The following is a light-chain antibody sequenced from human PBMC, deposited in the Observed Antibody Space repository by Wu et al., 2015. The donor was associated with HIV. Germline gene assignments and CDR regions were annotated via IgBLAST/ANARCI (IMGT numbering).Light chain of an antibody. V-gene: IGKV1-9*01. CDR3: HQFYIHPRS. J-gene: IGKJ2*03. CDR2: GAS. Sequence: DIQLTQSPDSLSASVGDRVTITCRANQDIKNYLAWFQQKPGKAPKLLIYGASTLQGGVPSRFSGSGSGTDFTLTINSLQPEDSATYYCHQFYIHPRSFGQGTKLEIK. CDR1: QDIKNY.